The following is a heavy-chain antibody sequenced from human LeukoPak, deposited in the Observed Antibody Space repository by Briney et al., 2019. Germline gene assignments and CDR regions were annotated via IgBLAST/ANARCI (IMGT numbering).Heavy chain of an antibody. D-gene: IGHD5-18*01. CDR3: ARDGFSYGPGAAMGY. CDR2: ISSSSSYI. J-gene: IGHJ4*02. Sequence: SGGSLRLSCAASGFTFRGYNLNWVRQVPGKGLEWVSGISSSSSYIYYADSVKGRFTISRDNAKNSLYLQMNSLRAEDTAVYYCARDGFSYGPGAAMGYWGQGTLVTVSS. V-gene: IGHV3-21*01. CDR1: GFTFRGYN.